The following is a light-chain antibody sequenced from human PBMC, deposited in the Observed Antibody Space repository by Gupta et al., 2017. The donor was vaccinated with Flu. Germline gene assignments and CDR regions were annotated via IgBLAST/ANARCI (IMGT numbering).Light chain of an antibody. CDR1: SSNIVANY. V-gene: IGLV1-51*01. CDR3: GTWDNSLDFSRV. CDR2: DNN. Sequence: QSVLTQPPSVSAAPGQKVTISCSGSSSNIVANYVSWYQQLPGTAPKLLIYDNNKRSSGVPDRFSGSKSGTSATLDITGLQTGDEADYYCGTWDNSLDFSRVFGGGTNLIVL. J-gene: IGLJ3*02.